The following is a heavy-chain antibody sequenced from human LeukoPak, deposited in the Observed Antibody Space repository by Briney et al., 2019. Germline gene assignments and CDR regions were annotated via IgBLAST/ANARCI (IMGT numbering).Heavy chain of an antibody. CDR2: IIPIFGTA. J-gene: IGHJ4*02. CDR3: ARGAGYCSSWYVYYLDY. CDR1: GCTFSSYA. D-gene: IGHD6-13*01. Sequence: SVKVSCKASGCTFSSYAISWVRQAPGQGLEWMGGIIPIFGTANYAQKFQGRVTITADESTSTAYMELSSLRSEDTAVYYCARGAGYCSSWYVYYLDYSGQGTLVTVSS. V-gene: IGHV1-69*13.